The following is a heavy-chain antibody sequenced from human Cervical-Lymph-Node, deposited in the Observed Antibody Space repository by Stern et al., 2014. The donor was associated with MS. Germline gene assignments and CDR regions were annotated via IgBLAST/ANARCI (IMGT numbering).Heavy chain of an antibody. CDR1: GYTFSAYE. Sequence: QVQLVQSGAAMKKPGASVKVSCKTSGYTFSAYEMNWLRQAPGQGFEWLGGINPYNGDTKSAQKLLGRSTMTRDTSMGTAYMELPSLRSDDAAVYYCARASCSGADDCYLHWFDSWGQGTLVTVS. J-gene: IGHJ5*01. V-gene: IGHV1-2*02. D-gene: IGHD2-15*01. CDR2: INPYNGDT. CDR3: ARASCSGADDCYLHWFDS.